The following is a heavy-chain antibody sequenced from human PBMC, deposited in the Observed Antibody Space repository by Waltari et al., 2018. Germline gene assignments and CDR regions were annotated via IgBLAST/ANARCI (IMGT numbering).Heavy chain of an antibody. D-gene: IGHD3-3*01. CDR2: INYIGNT. J-gene: IGHJ4*02. Sequence: QLQLQESGPGLVKPSETLSLTCTVPGGPISSSSHYWGWTRQPPGKGLEWIGSINYIGNTYNNPSLKSRVTISVDTSKNQFSLKMNSVTATDTAVYYCARRARAGSGVYYFDSWGQGTLVTVSS. V-gene: IGHV4-39*01. CDR3: ARRARAGSGVYYFDS. CDR1: GGPISSSSHY.